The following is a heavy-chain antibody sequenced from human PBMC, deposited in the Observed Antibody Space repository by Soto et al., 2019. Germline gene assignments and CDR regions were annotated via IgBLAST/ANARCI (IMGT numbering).Heavy chain of an antibody. Sequence: PSETLSLTCTVSGGSISSYYWSWIRQPPGKGLEWSGYIYYSGSTNYNPSLKSRVTISVDTSKNQFSLKPSSVTAADTAVYYCARAAYYDILTGYRFDPWGQGTLVTVSS. D-gene: IGHD3-9*01. CDR3: ARAAYYDILTGYRFDP. CDR2: IYYSGST. J-gene: IGHJ5*02. CDR1: GGSISSYY. V-gene: IGHV4-59*08.